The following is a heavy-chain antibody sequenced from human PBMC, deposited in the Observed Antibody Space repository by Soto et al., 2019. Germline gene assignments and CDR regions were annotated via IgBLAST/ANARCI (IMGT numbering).Heavy chain of an antibody. J-gene: IGHJ6*02. Sequence: PSETLSLTCTVSGGSVSSGSYYWSWIRQPPGTGLEWIGYIYYSGSTYYNPSLKSRVTISVEKSKNQVYMKLSSVTAVDTAVYYCASAGRGYCSGFSCDSGLYGLDVWGQGTTVTVSS. CDR2: IYYSGST. V-gene: IGHV4-61*01. CDR3: ASAGRGYCSGFSCDSGLYGLDV. CDR1: GGSVSSGSYY. D-gene: IGHD2-15*01.